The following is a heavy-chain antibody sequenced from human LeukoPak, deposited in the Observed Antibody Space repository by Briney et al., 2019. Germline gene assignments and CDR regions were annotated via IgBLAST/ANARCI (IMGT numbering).Heavy chain of an antibody. Sequence: PGGSLRLSCAASGFNFRTYWMSWVRQAPGKGLEWVANINLDGSGTYYVDSVKGRFTISRDNAKDSLYLQMNSLRADDTAVYYCARDRRLDFYYYMDVWGKGTTVTVSS. V-gene: IGHV3-7*01. CDR1: GFNFRTYW. CDR2: INLDGSGT. CDR3: ARDRRLDFYYYMDV. D-gene: IGHD5/OR15-5a*01. J-gene: IGHJ6*03.